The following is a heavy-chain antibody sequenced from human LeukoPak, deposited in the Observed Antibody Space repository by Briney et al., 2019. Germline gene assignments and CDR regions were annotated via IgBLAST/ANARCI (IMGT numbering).Heavy chain of an antibody. CDR2: IYSSGST. CDR1: GFTFSNAW. CDR3: ARDSGYWLY. Sequence: LRLSCAASGFTFSNAWMSWIRQTPGKGLEWTGNIYSSGSTSFNPSLKSRITMSVDTSKNQFSLKLNSVTAADTAVYFCARDSGYWLYWGQGTLVTVSS. V-gene: IGHV4-28*03. J-gene: IGHJ4*02. D-gene: IGHD3-22*01.